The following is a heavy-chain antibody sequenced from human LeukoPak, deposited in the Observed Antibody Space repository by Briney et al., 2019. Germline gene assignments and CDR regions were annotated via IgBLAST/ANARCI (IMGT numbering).Heavy chain of an antibody. CDR2: ISWDGGST. CDR3: AKDTTIFGVANDAFDI. Sequence: PGGSLTLSCAASGFTFGDYAMHWVRQAPGKGLEWVSLISWDGGSTYYADSVKGRFTISRDNSKNSLYLQMNSLRAEDTALYYCAKDTTIFGVANDAFDIWGQGTMVTVSS. V-gene: IGHV3-43D*03. J-gene: IGHJ3*02. CDR1: GFTFGDYA. D-gene: IGHD3-3*01.